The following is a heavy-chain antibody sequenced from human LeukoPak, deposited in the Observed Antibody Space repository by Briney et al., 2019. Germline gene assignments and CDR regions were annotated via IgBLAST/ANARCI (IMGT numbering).Heavy chain of an antibody. D-gene: IGHD2-15*01. CDR1: GSSISSYY. J-gene: IGHJ5*02. CDR3: AGEAATPNIDL. Sequence: PSETLSLTCSVSGSSISSYYWRWIRQPAGKGLEWIGRIYSSGITIYNPSLESRVTVSVDTSKNQLSLKLTSVTAADTAVYYCAGEAATPNIDLWGQGTLSPSPQ. CDR2: IYSSGIT. V-gene: IGHV4-4*07.